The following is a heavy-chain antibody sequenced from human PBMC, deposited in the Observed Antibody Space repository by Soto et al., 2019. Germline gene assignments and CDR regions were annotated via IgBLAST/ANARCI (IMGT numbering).Heavy chain of an antibody. D-gene: IGHD6-13*01. CDR3: ARNYGYSSSWYPS. CDR2: IIPILGIA. V-gene: IGHV1-69*02. J-gene: IGHJ5*02. CDR1: GGTFSSYT. Sequence: QVQLVQSGAEVKKPGSSVKVSCKASGGTFSSYTISWVRQAPGQGLEWMGRIIPILGIANYAQKFQGRVTTTXDXSTSTAYMELSSLRSEDTAVYYCARNYGYSSSWYPSWGQGTLVTVSS.